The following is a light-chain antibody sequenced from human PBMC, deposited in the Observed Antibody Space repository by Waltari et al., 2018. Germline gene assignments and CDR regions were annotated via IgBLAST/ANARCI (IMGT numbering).Light chain of an antibody. CDR1: ALPKQY. V-gene: IGLV3-25*03. CDR2: KDS. Sequence: SYELTQPPSVSVSPGQTARITCSGDALPKQYAYWYQQKPGQAPVLVIYKDSERHSGIPERFSGSSSGKTVTLTISGVQAEDEADYYCQSADSSAYYVFGTGTKVTVL. CDR3: QSADSSAYYV. J-gene: IGLJ1*01.